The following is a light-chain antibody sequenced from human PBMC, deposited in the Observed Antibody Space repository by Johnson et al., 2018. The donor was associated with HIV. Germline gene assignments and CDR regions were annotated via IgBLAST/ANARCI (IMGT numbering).Light chain of an antibody. CDR3: GTWDTSLSAGGV. CDR2: ANT. J-gene: IGLJ1*01. CDR1: SANIGNNY. Sequence: QSVLTQPPSVSAAPGQKVTISCSGSSANIGNNYVSWYQQLPGTAPKLLIYANTKRPSGIHDRFSGSKSGTSATLAITGPQPGDEADYYCGTWDTSLSAGGVFGSGTKVTVL. V-gene: IGLV1-51*02.